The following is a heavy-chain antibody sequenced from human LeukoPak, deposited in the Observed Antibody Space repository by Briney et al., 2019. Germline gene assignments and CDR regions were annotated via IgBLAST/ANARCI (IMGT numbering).Heavy chain of an antibody. CDR2: INWNGGST. D-gene: IGHD2-15*01. CDR1: GFTFDDYG. J-gene: IGHJ5*02. Sequence: RTGGSLRLSCAASGFTFDDYGMSWVRQAPGKGLEWVSGINWNGGSTGYADSVKGRFTISGDNAKNSLYLQMNSLRAEDTAVYYCARVRLGYCSGGSCSSNWFDPWGQGTLVTVSS. CDR3: ARVRLGYCSGGSCSSNWFDP. V-gene: IGHV3-20*04.